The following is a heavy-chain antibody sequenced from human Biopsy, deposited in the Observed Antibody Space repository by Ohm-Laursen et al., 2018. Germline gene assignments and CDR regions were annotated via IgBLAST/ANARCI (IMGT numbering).Heavy chain of an antibody. V-gene: IGHV1-69*01. J-gene: IGHJ4*02. D-gene: IGHD1-26*01. CDR3: ARGPHSGSHSCFDY. Sequence: ESSVKVSCKVPGGTFSNYGVNWVRQAPGQGLEWMGGIIPMFGTANYAQMFQGRVTISADESTSTSYMELSSLTTEDTAIYYCARGPHSGSHSCFDYWGRGTLVTVSS. CDR1: GGTFSNYG. CDR2: IIPMFGTA.